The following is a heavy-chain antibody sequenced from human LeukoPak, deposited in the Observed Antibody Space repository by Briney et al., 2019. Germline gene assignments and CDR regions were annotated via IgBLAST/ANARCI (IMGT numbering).Heavy chain of an antibody. CDR2: TYYRSKWYI. CDR3: ARDVEYGSSGRGPFDY. Sequence: SQTLSLTCALSVDSVSSNGAAWNWLRQSPSSGLELLGSTYYRSKWYIDYAVSVQSRITINPDTTINQFSLQLNSVAPEDTAGYYCARDVEYGSSGRGPFDYWGQGTLVTVSS. V-gene: IGHV6-1*01. J-gene: IGHJ4*02. CDR1: VDSVSSNGAA. D-gene: IGHD6-19*01.